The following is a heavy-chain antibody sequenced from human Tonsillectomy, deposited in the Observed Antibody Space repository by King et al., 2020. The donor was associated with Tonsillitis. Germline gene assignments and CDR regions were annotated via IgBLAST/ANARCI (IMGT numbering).Heavy chain of an antibody. CDR3: TRLGDHYYGIDY. CDR1: GFTFSGSA. Sequence: VQLVESGGGLVQPGGSLKLSCAASGFTFSGSAMHWVRQASGKGLEWVGRIRSKANSYATAYAASVKGRFTISRDDSKNTAYLQMNSLKTEDTAVYYCTRLGDHYYGIDYGGQGTLVTVSS. D-gene: IGHD1-26*01. J-gene: IGHJ4*02. CDR2: IRSKANSYAT. V-gene: IGHV3-73*01.